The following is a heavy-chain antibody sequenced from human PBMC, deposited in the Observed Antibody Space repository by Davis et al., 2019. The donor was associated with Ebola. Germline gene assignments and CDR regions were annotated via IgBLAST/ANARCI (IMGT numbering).Heavy chain of an antibody. CDR1: GFTFDDYA. CDR2: ISWDGGST. CDR3: AKDTGYDFGVVIFYGMDV. D-gene: IGHD3-3*01. V-gene: IGHV3-43D*03. J-gene: IGHJ6*02. Sequence: GESLKISCAASGFTFDDYAMHWVRQAPGKGLEWVSLISWDGGSTYYADSVKGRFTISRDNSKNSLYLQMNSLRAEDTALYYCAKDTGYDFGVVIFYGMDVWGQGTTVTVSS.